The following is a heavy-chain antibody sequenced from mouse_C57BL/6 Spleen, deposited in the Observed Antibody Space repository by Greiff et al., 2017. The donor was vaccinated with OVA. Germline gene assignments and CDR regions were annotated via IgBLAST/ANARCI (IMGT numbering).Heavy chain of an antibody. CDR1: GFTFSDYY. Sequence: EVMLVESEGGLVQPGSSMKLSCTASGFTFSDYYMAWVRQVPEKGLEWVANINYDGSSTYYLDSLKSRFIISRDNAKNILYLQMSSLKSEDTATYYCAREGVYYDYDYYAMDYWGQGTSVTVSS. J-gene: IGHJ4*01. V-gene: IGHV5-16*01. CDR2: INYDGSST. CDR3: AREGVYYDYDYYAMDY. D-gene: IGHD2-4*01.